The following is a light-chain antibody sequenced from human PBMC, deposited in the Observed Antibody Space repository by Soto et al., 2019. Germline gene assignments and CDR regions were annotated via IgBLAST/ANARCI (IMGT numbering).Light chain of an antibody. V-gene: IGLV2-23*02. Sequence: QSALTQPASVSGSRGQSITSSCTGTSSNVGSYNFVSWYRQYPGKAPELIIYEVSQRPSTFFNRFSGSKSGNTASLTISGLQSDDEADYYCCSYAGNNALVFGGGTKVTVL. CDR2: EVS. CDR1: SSNVGSYNF. J-gene: IGLJ2*01. CDR3: CSYAGNNALV.